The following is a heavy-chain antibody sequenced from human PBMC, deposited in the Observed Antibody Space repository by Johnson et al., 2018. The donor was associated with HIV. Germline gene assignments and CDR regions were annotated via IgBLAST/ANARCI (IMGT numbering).Heavy chain of an antibody. Sequence: VQLVESGGVVVQPGGSLRLSCAASGFTFDDYAMHWVRQAPGTGLEWVSLISWAGGSTYYAASVKGRLTVSRDNSNNSLYLQMKSLSADDTALYYCAKDMGGVAVVGVFDIWGQGTLVTVSA. J-gene: IGHJ3*02. D-gene: IGHD6-19*01. CDR2: ISWAGGST. V-gene: IGHV3-43D*03. CDR1: GFTFDDYA. CDR3: AKDMGGVAVVGVFDI.